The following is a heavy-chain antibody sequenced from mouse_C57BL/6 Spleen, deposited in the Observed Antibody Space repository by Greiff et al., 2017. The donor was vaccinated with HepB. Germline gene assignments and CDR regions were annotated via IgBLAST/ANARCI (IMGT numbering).Heavy chain of an antibody. V-gene: IGHV5-4*03. Sequence: EVNVVESGGGLVKPGGSLKLSCAASGFTFSSYAMSWVRQTPEKRLEWVATISDGGSYTYYPDNVKGRFTISRDNAKNNLYLQMSHLKSEDTAMYYCARAPYDYDGAWFAYWGQGTLVTVSA. CDR2: ISDGGSYT. J-gene: IGHJ3*01. CDR1: GFTFSSYA. CDR3: ARAPYDYDGAWFAY. D-gene: IGHD2-4*01.